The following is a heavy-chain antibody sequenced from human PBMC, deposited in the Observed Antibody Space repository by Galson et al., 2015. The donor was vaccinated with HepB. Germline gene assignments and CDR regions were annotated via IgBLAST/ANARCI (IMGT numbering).Heavy chain of an antibody. CDR2: ISWNSGSI. D-gene: IGHD3-16*01. J-gene: IGHJ4*02. Sequence: SLRLSCAASGFTFDDYAMHWVRQAPGKGLEWVSGISWNSGSIGYADSVKGRFTISRDNAKNSLYLQMNSLRAEDTALYYCAKDKGDHGGVFDYWGQGTLVTVSS. CDR3: AKDKGDHGGVFDY. CDR1: GFTFDDYA. V-gene: IGHV3-9*01.